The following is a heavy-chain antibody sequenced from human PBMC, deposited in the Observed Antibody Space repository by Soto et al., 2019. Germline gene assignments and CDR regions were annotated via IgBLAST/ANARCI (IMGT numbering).Heavy chain of an antibody. J-gene: IGHJ6*03. Sequence: SETLSLTCTVSGGSISSGYYYWSWIRQPPGKSLEWIGYIYYSGSTYYNPSLKNRVTISVDTTKNQFSLRLSSVTAADTAVYFCARQQYCGSSTCYDSLYYQYMDVWGKGTMVTVSS. V-gene: IGHV4-30-4*01. CDR3: ARQQYCGSSTCYDSLYYQYMDV. CDR2: IYYSGST. D-gene: IGHD2-2*01. CDR1: GGSISSGYYY.